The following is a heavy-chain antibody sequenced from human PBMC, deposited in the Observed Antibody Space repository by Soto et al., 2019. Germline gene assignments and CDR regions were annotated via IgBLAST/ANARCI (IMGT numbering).Heavy chain of an antibody. V-gene: IGHV1-18*04. CDR1: GYTSADFG. CDR3: VRDQKYFRVNGNWFDS. J-gene: IGHJ5*01. D-gene: IGHD2-2*01. CDR2: VSGNNGAS. Sequence: QVQLMQSGTEVKKPGASVTVSCKASGYTSADFGISWVRQAPGEGLEWMGWVSGNNGASNPAPKVQGRITITLDTSTSVSYMALRSLRSDDTAIYYCVRDQKYFRVNGNWFDSWGQGTLVSVSS.